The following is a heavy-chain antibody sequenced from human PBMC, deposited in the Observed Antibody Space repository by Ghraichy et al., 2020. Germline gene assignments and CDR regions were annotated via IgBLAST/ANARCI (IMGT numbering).Heavy chain of an antibody. CDR2: ISGSGGST. D-gene: IGHD2-2*01. CDR1: GFIFSYYA. CDR3: AKGRPAAYYFDY. Sequence: GESLNISCAASGFIFSYYAMSWVRQTPGKGLEWVSAISGSGGSTYYADSVKGRFTISRDNSKNTLYLQMNSLRAGDTAVYYCAKGRPAAYYFDYWGQGTLVTVSA. J-gene: IGHJ4*02. V-gene: IGHV3-23*01.